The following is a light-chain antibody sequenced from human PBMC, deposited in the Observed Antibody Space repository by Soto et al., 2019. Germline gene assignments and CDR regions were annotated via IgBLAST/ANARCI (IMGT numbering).Light chain of an antibody. CDR1: QSISSR. Sequence: DIQMTQSPSTLSASVVDRVTITCRASQSISSRLAWYQQKPGKAPKLLIYKASSLESGVPSRFSGSVSGTEFTLTITRLQTDHWADYDGQQYNSPWTFGQGTEVVIK. CDR3: QQYNSPWT. J-gene: IGKJ1*01. CDR2: KAS. V-gene: IGKV1-5*03.